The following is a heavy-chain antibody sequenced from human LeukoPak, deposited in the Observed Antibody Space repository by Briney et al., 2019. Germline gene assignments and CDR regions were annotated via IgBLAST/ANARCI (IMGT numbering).Heavy chain of an antibody. Sequence: SETLSLTCTVSGGSISSYYWSWIRQPPGMGLEWIGYIYYSGSTNYNPSLKSRVTISVDTSKNQFSLKLSSVTAADTAVYYCARVAYYYGSEIDYWGQGTLVTVSS. CDR2: IYYSGST. CDR3: ARVAYYYGSEIDY. J-gene: IGHJ4*02. V-gene: IGHV4-59*01. CDR1: GGSISSYY. D-gene: IGHD3-10*01.